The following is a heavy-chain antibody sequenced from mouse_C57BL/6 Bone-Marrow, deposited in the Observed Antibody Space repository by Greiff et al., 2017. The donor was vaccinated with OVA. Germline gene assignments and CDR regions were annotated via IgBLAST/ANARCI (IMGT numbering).Heavy chain of an antibody. V-gene: IGHV1-78*01. CDR2: IYPRDGST. D-gene: IGHD1-2*01. Sequence: VQLQQSDAELVKPGASVKISCKVSGYTFTDHTIHWMKQRPEQGLEWIGYIYPRDGSTTYKEKFKGKARLTADKSSTTAYMQLNSLTSEDSAVYFCARYGPYYFDYWGQGTTLTVSS. CDR3: ARYGPYYFDY. J-gene: IGHJ2*01. CDR1: GYTFTDHT.